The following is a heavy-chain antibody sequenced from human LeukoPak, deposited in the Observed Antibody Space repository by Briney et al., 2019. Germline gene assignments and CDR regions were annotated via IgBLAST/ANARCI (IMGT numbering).Heavy chain of an antibody. V-gene: IGHV4-4*07. CDR2: IYTSGST. D-gene: IGHD3-22*01. Sequence: PSETLSLTCTVSGGSISSYYWSWIRQPAGKGLEWIGRIYTSGSTNYNPSLKSRVTMSVDTSKNQFSLKLSSVTAADTAVYYCARRYYYDSSGYYYGFDYWGQGTLVTVSS. J-gene: IGHJ4*02. CDR1: GGSISSYY. CDR3: ARRYYYDSSGYYYGFDY.